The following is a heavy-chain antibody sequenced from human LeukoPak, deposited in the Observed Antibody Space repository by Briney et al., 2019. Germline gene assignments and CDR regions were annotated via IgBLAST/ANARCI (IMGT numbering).Heavy chain of an antibody. V-gene: IGHV3-7*01. Sequence: PGGSLRLSCAASGFTFGGFWMSWVRQAPGKGLEWVANIRQDGSAEYYVDSVKGRFTISRDNANKSLYLQMNSLRADDTAVYYCARVGPYGGNSQGAFDIWGQGTMVIVSS. CDR3: ARVGPYGGNSQGAFDI. CDR2: IRQDGSAE. J-gene: IGHJ3*02. CDR1: GFTFGGFW. D-gene: IGHD4-23*01.